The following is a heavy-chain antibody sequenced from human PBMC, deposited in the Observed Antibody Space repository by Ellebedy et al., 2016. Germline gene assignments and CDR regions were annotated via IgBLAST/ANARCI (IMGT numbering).Heavy chain of an antibody. J-gene: IGHJ6*03. V-gene: IGHV3-30-3*01. D-gene: IGHD2-2*01. CDR1: GFTFSSYA. Sequence: GESLKISXAASGFTFSSYAMHWVRQAPGKGLEWVAVISYDGSNKYYADSVKGRFTISRDNAKNSLYLQMNSLRAEDTAVYYCARDAAQVPAAHGLWYYMDVWGKGTTVTVSS. CDR3: ARDAAQVPAAHGLWYYMDV. CDR2: ISYDGSNK.